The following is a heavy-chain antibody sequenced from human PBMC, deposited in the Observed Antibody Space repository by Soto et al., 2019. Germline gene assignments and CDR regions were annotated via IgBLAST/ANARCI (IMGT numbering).Heavy chain of an antibody. CDR2: TYYRSKWFH. J-gene: IGHJ3*01. V-gene: IGHV6-1*01. CDR3: ARGNALDV. D-gene: IGHD3-10*01. CDR1: GDSVSSDITS. Sequence: GQLQQSGPGLVKPSQTLSLTCAISGDSVSSDITSWNWIRQSPSRGLEWLGRTYYRSKWFHDYAAYVKSRITINPDTSMNQFSLELNSMTPEDTAVYYCARGNALDVWGQGTVVTVSS.